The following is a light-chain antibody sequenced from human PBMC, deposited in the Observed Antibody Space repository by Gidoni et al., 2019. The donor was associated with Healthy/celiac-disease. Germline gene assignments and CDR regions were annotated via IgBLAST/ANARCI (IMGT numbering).Light chain of an antibody. V-gene: IGKV3-20*01. CDR2: GAS. J-gene: IGKJ1*01. CDR3: QQFGT. CDR1: QSFSSSY. Sequence: EIVLTQSPGTLFLSPGERATLSCRASQSFSSSYLAWYQQKPGQAPRLLIYGASSRAIGIPDRFSGSWSGTDFTLTISRLEPEDFAVYYCQQFGTFXQXTKVEIK.